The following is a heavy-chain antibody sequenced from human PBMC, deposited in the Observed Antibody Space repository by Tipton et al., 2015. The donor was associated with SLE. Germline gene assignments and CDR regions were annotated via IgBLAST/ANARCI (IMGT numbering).Heavy chain of an antibody. CDR1: GYSINNGYF. V-gene: IGHV4-38-2*02. CDR2: ISHSGDT. J-gene: IGHJ3*02. Sequence: LRLSCTVSGYSINNGYFWGWIRQPPGKGPEWIATISHSGDTYYDPSLKSRVTISLDTSKNQFSLRLTSVTAADTTVYYCARQPAAFDIWGQGTRVTVSS. CDR3: ARQPAAFDI.